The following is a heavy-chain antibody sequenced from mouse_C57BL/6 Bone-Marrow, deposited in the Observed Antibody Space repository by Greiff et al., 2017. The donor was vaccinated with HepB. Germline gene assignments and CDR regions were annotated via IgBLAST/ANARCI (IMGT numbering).Heavy chain of an antibody. Sequence: VQLQQSGAELVKPGASVKMSCKASGYTFTSYWITWVKQRPGQGLEWIGDIYPGSGSTNYNEKFKSKATLTVDTSSSTAYMQLSSLTSEDSAVYYCARSGAYYSNSDYAMDYWGQGTSVTVSS. CDR3: ARSGAYYSNSDYAMDY. V-gene: IGHV1-55*01. J-gene: IGHJ4*01. CDR1: GYTFTSYW. D-gene: IGHD2-5*01. CDR2: IYPGSGST.